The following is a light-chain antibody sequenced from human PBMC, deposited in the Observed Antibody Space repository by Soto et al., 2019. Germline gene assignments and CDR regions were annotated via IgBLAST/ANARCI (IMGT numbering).Light chain of an antibody. J-gene: IGKJ1*01. CDR3: HQRQSWPRT. Sequence: MTQSPATLSVSPGERVPLSGRTSHSVHSHVAWYQKKPGPAPRLLLYQTSIRAAGIPARVSASVAGTDVTLTISDVKPEDFALYDCHQRQSWPRTVGQGTKVDIK. V-gene: IGKV3-11*01. CDR2: QTS. CDR1: HSVHSH.